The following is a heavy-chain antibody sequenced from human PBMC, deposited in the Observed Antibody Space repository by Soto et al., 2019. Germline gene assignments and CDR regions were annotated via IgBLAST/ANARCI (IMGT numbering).Heavy chain of an antibody. CDR3: ARATYYYDSSGYASIYFDY. D-gene: IGHD3-22*01. V-gene: IGHV2-70*11. CDR1: GFSLSTSGMC. CDR2: IDWDDDK. J-gene: IGHJ4*02. Sequence: GSGPTLVNPTQTLTLTCTFSGFSLSTSGMCVSWIRQPPGKALEWLARIDWDDDKYCSTSLKTRLTISKDTSKNQVVLTMTNMDPVDTATYYCARATYYYDSSGYASIYFDYWGQGTLVTVSS.